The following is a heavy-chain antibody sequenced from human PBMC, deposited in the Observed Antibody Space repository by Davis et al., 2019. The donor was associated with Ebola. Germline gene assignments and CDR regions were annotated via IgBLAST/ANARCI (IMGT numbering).Heavy chain of an antibody. V-gene: IGHV4-30-2*06. CDR3: ARGNDYGVARWFDP. CDR2: IYHSGRT. CDR1: GGYIFSGAHS. D-gene: IGHD4-17*01. J-gene: IGHJ5*02. Sequence: MPLETLSLTCTVSGGYIFSGAHSWNWIRQSPGKGLEWIGYIYHSGRTNYNSSLKSRVTISLDLSKNQFSLSLSSVTAADTAVYFCARGNDYGVARWFDPWGQGTLVTVSS.